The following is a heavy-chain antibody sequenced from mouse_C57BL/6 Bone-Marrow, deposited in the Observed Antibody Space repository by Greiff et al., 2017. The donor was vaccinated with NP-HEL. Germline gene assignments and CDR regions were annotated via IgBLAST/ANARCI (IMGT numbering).Heavy chain of an antibody. V-gene: IGHV6-3*01. CDR2: IRLKSDNYAT. Sequence: EVQRVESGGGLVQPGGSMKLSCVASGFTFSNYWMNWVRQSPEKGLEWVAQIRLKSDNYATHYAESVKGRFTISRDDSKSSVYLLMNNLRAEDTGIYYCTELGGDDYWGQGTTLTVSS. CDR3: TELGGDDY. D-gene: IGHD4-1*01. J-gene: IGHJ2*01. CDR1: GFTFSNYW.